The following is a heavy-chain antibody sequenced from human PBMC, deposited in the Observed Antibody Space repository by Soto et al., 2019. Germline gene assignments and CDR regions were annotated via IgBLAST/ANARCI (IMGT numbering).Heavy chain of an antibody. CDR1: GFTFSSYA. Sequence: GGSLRLSCAASGFTFSSYAMHWVRQAPGKGLEWVAVISYDGSNKYYADSVKGRFTISRDNSKNTLYLQMNSLRAEDTAVYYCARVPREKTGNLDYWGQGTLVTVSS. V-gene: IGHV3-30-3*01. J-gene: IGHJ4*02. CDR2: ISYDGSNK. CDR3: ARVPREKTGNLDY. D-gene: IGHD2-2*01.